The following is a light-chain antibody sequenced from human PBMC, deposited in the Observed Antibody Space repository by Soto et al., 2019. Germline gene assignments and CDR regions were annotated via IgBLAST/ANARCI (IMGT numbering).Light chain of an antibody. CDR3: QQYYSYPPWT. CDR1: QSVSNW. Sequence: DIQMTQSPSTLSASVGERVTITCRASQSVSNWLAWYQQKPGKAPKLLIYAASTLQSGVPSRFSGSGSGTDFTLTISCLQSEDFATYYCQQYYSYPPWTFGQGTKVGIK. V-gene: IGKV1-5*01. CDR2: AAS. J-gene: IGKJ1*01.